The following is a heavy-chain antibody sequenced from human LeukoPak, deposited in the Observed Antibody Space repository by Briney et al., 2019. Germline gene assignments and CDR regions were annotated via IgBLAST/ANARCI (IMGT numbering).Heavy chain of an antibody. D-gene: IGHD2-2*01. CDR1: GYTFTSYD. J-gene: IGHJ6*03. Sequence: ASVKVSCKASGYTFTSYDINWVRQATGQGREWMGWMNPNSGNTGYAQKFQGRVTMTRNTSISTAYMELSSLRSEDTAVYYCARGGTSPTYYYYMDVWGKGTTVTVSS. CDR2: MNPNSGNT. V-gene: IGHV1-8*01. CDR3: ARGGTSPTYYYYMDV.